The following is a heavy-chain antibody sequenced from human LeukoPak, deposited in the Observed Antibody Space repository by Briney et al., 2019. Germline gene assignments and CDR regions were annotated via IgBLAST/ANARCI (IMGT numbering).Heavy chain of an antibody. CDR2: INHSGGSI. CDR3: AKDKDAPLVTSHYFDY. D-gene: IGHD5-18*01. CDR1: GFTFGSYA. Sequence: GESLRLSCAVSGFTFGSYAMNWVRQAPGKGLEWVSAINHSGGSIYYADSVKGRFTISRDNSKSTLYLQMNSLRAEDTAIYYCAKDKDAPLVTSHYFDYWGQGTLVTVSS. V-gene: IGHV3-23*01. J-gene: IGHJ4*02.